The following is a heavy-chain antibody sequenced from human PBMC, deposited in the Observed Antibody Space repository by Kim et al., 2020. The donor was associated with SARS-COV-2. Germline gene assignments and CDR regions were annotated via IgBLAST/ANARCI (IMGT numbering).Heavy chain of an antibody. Sequence: TAYNPSLKSRVTISVDTSKNQFTLNLRSVTAADTAVYYCARRDYYYYMDVWGKETTVTVSS. CDR2: T. CDR3: ARRDYYYYMDV. J-gene: IGHJ6*03. V-gene: IGHV4-39*01.